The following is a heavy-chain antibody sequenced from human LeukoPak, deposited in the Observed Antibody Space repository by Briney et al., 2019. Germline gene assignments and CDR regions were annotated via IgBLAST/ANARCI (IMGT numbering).Heavy chain of an antibody. D-gene: IGHD2-2*01. V-gene: IGHV3-23*01. CDR2: ISGSGGST. CDR1: GFSFSTYA. CDR3: AKGERGYCSSTSCMTIDY. J-gene: IGHJ4*02. Sequence: GGSLRLSCAASGFSFSTYAMSWVSHEARDGRGWVSAISGSGGSTYYADSVKGRFTISRDNSKNTLYLQMNSLRADGTAVYYCAKGERGYCSSTSCMTIDYWGQGTLVTVSS.